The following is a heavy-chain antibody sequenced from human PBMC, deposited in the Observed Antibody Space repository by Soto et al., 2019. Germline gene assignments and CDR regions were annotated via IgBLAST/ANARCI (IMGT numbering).Heavy chain of an antibody. Sequence: QLQLQESGPGLVKPSEPLSLTCTVSGGPISSSSYYWGWIRQPPGKGLEWIGSIYYSGSTYYNPSLKSRVTIAVDTSKNQFSLKLSSVTAADTAVYYCARQITVTTSYFDYWGQGTLVTVSS. D-gene: IGHD4-17*01. CDR1: GGPISSSSYY. J-gene: IGHJ4*02. V-gene: IGHV4-39*01. CDR2: IYYSGST. CDR3: ARQITVTTSYFDY.